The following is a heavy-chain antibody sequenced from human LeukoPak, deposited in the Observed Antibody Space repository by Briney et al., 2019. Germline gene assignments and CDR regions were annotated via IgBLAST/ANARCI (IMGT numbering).Heavy chain of an antibody. CDR1: GFTFSSYA. J-gene: IGHJ3*02. CDR3: ARAYEDDAFDI. D-gene: IGHD3-22*01. Sequence: GGSLRLSCVASGFTFSSYAMSWVRQAPAKGLVEVSAIIANGGSTYYADSVKGRFTISRDNSKNTLYLQMNSLRAEDTAVYYCARAYEDDAFDIWGQGKMVTVSS. V-gene: IGHV3-23*01. CDR2: IIANGGST.